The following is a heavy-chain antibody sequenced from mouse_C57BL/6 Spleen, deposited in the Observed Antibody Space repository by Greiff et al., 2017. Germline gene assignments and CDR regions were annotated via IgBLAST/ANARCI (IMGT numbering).Heavy chain of an antibody. D-gene: IGHD2-4*01. Sequence: QVQLKQPGAELVKPGASVKLSCKASGYTFTSYWMHWVKQRPGQGLEWIGMIHPNSGSTNYNEKFKSKATLTVDKSSSTAYMQLSSLTSEDSAVFYCARDLGLRPFDYWGQGTTLTVSS. CDR1: GYTFTSYW. CDR2: IHPNSGST. CDR3: ARDLGLRPFDY. V-gene: IGHV1-64*01. J-gene: IGHJ2*01.